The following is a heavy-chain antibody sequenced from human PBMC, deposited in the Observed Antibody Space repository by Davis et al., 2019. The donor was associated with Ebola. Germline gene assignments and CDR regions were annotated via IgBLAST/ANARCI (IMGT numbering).Heavy chain of an antibody. J-gene: IGHJ3*02. CDR1: GGTFSSYA. V-gene: IGHV1-69*13. Sequence: SVKVSCKASGGTFSSYAISWVQQAPGQGLEWMGGIIPIFGTANYAQKFQGRVTITADESTSTAYMELSSLRSEDTAVYYCARGSGWYEGVAFDIWGQGTMVTVSS. D-gene: IGHD6-19*01. CDR2: IIPIFGTA. CDR3: ARGSGWYEGVAFDI.